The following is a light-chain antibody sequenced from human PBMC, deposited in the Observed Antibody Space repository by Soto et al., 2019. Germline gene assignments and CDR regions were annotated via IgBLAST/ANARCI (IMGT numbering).Light chain of an antibody. CDR1: SSNIGSNT. J-gene: IGLJ3*02. CDR3: AAWDDSLNGHWV. CDR2: SNG. Sequence: QSVLTQPPSASGTPGQRVTISCSGSSSNIGSNTVNWYQQLPGTAPKLLLYSNGHRRSGVPYRFSGAKSGTSASLAISGLQSEDEADYYCAAWDDSLNGHWVFGGGTKLTVL. V-gene: IGLV1-44*01.